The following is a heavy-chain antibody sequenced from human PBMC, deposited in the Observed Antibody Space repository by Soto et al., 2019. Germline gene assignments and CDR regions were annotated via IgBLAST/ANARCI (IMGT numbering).Heavy chain of an antibody. CDR1: EFTFSSYS. J-gene: IGHJ5*02. CDR2: ISSSSTI. V-gene: IGHV3-48*02. Sequence: GGSLRLSCAASEFTFSSYSMNWARQAPGKGLEWVSYISSSSTIYYADSVKGRFTISRDNAKNSLYLQMNSLRDEDTAVYYCAREAGTWHLPLNWFDPWGQGTLVTVSS. CDR3: AREAGTWHLPLNWFDP. D-gene: IGHD6-19*01.